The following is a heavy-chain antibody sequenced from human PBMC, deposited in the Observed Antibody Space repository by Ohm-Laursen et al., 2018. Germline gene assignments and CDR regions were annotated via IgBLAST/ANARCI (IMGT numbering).Heavy chain of an antibody. CDR3: AKRGSQWLETEGSNPRPYYFDY. V-gene: IGHV3-23*01. CDR2: ISGSGGST. D-gene: IGHD6-19*01. Sequence: SLRLSCSASGFTFSSYGMHWVRQAPGKGLEWVSAISGSGGSTYYADSVKGRFTISRDNSKNTLYLQMNSLRAEDTAVYYCAKRGSQWLETEGSNPRPYYFDYWGQGTLVTVSS. CDR1: GFTFSSYG. J-gene: IGHJ4*02.